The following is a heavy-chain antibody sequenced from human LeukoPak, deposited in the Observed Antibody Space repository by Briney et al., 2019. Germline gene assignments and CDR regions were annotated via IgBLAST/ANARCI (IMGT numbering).Heavy chain of an antibody. Sequence: GGSLRLSCAASGFTFSSYAMHWVRQAPGKGLEWVAVISYDGSNKYYADSVKGRFTISRDNSKNTLYLQMNSLRAEDTAVYYCARASGIVGAKSAEYFQHWGQGTLVTVSS. V-gene: IGHV3-30-3*01. D-gene: IGHD1-26*01. J-gene: IGHJ1*01. CDR2: ISYDGSNK. CDR1: GFTFSSYA. CDR3: ARASGIVGAKSAEYFQH.